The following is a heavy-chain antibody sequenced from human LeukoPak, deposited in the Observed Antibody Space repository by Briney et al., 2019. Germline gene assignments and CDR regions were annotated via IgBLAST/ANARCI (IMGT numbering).Heavy chain of an antibody. D-gene: IGHD3-22*01. Sequence: PGGSLRLSCAASGFTFSSYAMSWVRQAPGKGLEWVSAISGSGGSTYYADSVKGRFTISRDNSKNTLYLQMNSLRAEDTAVYYCAKAEWGSSGYTHWEYWGQGTLVTVSS. CDR2: ISGSGGST. J-gene: IGHJ4*02. CDR3: AKAEWGSSGYTHWEY. CDR1: GFTFSSYA. V-gene: IGHV3-23*01.